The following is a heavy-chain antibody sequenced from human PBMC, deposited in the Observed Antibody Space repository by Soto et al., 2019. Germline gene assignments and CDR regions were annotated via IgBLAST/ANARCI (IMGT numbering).Heavy chain of an antibody. CDR3: VKGGEDGPTSGWYDMDV. CDR1: GFTFSSYA. V-gene: IGHV3-23*01. CDR2: INGGATSST. J-gene: IGHJ6*03. Sequence: EVQLLESGGGMVQPGGSLRLSCAASGFTFSSYAMSWVRQAPGKGLEWVSVINGGATSSTYYADSVEGRFTISRDNSKRTLYVQINSLRAEDTALDYGVKGGEDGPTSGWYDMDVWGNGTPVTVSS. D-gene: IGHD6-19*01.